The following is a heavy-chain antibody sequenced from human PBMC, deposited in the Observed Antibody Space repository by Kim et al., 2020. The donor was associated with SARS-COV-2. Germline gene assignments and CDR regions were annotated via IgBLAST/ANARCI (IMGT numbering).Heavy chain of an antibody. V-gene: IGHV4-39*01. Sequence: SETLSLTCTVSGGSISSSSYYWGWIRQPPGKGLEWIGSIYYSGSTYYNPSLKSRVTISVDTSKNQFSLKLSSVTAADTAVYYCARHKYEDPYDILTGYYDGRDAFDIWGQGTMVTVSS. CDR1: GGSISSSSYY. J-gene: IGHJ3*02. CDR2: IYYSGST. CDR3: ARHKYEDPYDILTGYYDGRDAFDI. D-gene: IGHD3-9*01.